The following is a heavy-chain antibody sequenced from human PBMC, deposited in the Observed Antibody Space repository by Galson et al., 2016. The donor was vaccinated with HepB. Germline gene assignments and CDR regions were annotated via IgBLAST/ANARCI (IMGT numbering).Heavy chain of an antibody. CDR2: IFWDDDK. CDR3: AHFYYGLDV. J-gene: IGHJ6*02. V-gene: IGHV2-5*02. Sequence: VKPTQTLTLTCTFSGFSLTTSGVGVGWIRQPPGKTLEWLTLIFWDDDKRYNPSLKSRLTIAKDSSENQVVLRMTNVDPVDTATYYCAHFYYGLDVWGQGTTVTVSS. CDR1: GFSLTTSGVG.